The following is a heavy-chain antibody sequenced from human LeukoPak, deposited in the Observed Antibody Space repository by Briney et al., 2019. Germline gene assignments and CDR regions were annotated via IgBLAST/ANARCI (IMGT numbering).Heavy chain of an antibody. V-gene: IGHV4-34*01. CDR1: GGSFSGYY. Sequence: SETLSLTCAVYGGSFSGYYWSWIRQPPGRGLEWIGEINHSGSTNYNPSLKSRVTISVDTSKNQFSLKLSSVTAADTAVYYCARCGGGYKRAEIDYWGQGTLVTVSS. CDR3: ARCGGGYKRAEIDY. CDR2: INHSGST. J-gene: IGHJ4*02. D-gene: IGHD5-24*01.